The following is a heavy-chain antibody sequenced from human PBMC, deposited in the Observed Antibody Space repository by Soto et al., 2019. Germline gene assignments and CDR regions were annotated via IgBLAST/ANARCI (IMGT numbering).Heavy chain of an antibody. CDR3: AREADCISTSCYYYYYGMDV. CDR1: VRSISCLDNY. Sequence: LTWTVPVRSISCLDNYLRCIRQHPGKGLDWIGYIYYSGSTYYNPSLKSRVTISVDTSKYQFSLKLSSVTAADTAVYYCAREADCISTSCYYYYYGMDVWGQGTTVT. D-gene: IGHD2-2*01. J-gene: IGHJ6*02. V-gene: IGHV4-30-4*01. CDR2: IYYSGST.